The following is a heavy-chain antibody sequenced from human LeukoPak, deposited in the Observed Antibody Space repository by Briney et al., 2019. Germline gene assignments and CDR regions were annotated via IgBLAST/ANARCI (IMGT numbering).Heavy chain of an antibody. J-gene: IGHJ4*02. CDR2: IYPGDSDT. CDR1: GYSFTSYW. CDR3: ASSEYYDILTGAQGSFDY. D-gene: IGHD3-9*01. V-gene: IGHV5-51*01. Sequence: KSGESLQISCKGSGYSFTSYWIGWVRQMPGKGLEWMGIIYPGDSDTRYSPSFQGQVTISADKSISTAYLQWSSLKASDTAMYYCASSEYYDILTGAQGSFDYWGQGTLVTVSS.